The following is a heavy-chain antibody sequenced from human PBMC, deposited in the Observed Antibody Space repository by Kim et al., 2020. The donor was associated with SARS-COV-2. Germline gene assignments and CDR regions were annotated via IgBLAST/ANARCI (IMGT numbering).Heavy chain of an antibody. CDR3: ARDEAD. V-gene: IGHV1-3*01. CDR1: GYTFTNIK. Sequence: ASVKVSCKASGYTFTNIKIHWVRQAPGQGLEWMGWIYAANGNTIYSEKFQDRITITTDTSASTAYLERGSLRSEDTAVYYCARDEADWGQGTLVTVSS. J-gene: IGHJ4*02. D-gene: IGHD6-13*01. CDR2: IYAANGNT.